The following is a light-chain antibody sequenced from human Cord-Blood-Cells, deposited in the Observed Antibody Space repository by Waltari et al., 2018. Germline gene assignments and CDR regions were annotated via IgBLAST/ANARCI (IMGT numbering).Light chain of an antibody. CDR3: CSYAGSYTFV. J-gene: IGLJ1*01. CDR1: SSHVGGYNY. Sequence: QSALTQPRSVSGSPGQSVTISCTGTSSHVGGYNYDSWYQQHPGKAPKLMIYDVSKRPSGVPDRFSGSKSGNTASLTISGLQAEDEADYYCCSYAGSYTFVFGTGTKVTVL. CDR2: DVS. V-gene: IGLV2-11*01.